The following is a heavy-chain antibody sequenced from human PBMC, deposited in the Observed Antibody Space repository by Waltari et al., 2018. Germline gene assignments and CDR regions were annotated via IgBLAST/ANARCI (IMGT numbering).Heavy chain of an antibody. D-gene: IGHD2-15*01. J-gene: IGHJ3*02. CDR2: IYSGGST. CDR1: GFTFSSYA. CDR3: AKDRIVGSDI. Sequence: EVQLLESGGGLVQPGGSLRISCSSSGFTFSSYAMSWVRQAPGKGLEWVSVIYSGGSTYYADSVKGRFTISRDNSKNTLYLQMNSLRAEDTAVYYCAKDRIVGSDIWGQGTMVTVSS. V-gene: IGHV3-23*03.